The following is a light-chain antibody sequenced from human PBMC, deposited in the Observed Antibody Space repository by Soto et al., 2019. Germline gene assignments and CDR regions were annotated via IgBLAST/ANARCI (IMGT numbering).Light chain of an antibody. Sequence: DIQMTQSPSSVTASLGDRVTITCRASQGISSWLAWYQQRPGKPPNLLIYKASTLASGVPSRFRGSGSGTEFTLTINSLQPDDFETYYCQQYHIYSGTFGQGTKVDIK. CDR3: QQYHIYSGT. V-gene: IGKV1-5*03. CDR2: KAS. CDR1: QGISSW. J-gene: IGKJ1*01.